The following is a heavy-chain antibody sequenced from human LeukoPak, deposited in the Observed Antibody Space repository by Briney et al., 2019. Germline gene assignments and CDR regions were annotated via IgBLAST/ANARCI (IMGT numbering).Heavy chain of an antibody. CDR1: GYTFTSYG. CDR3: ARDRGGSSSWYYYGMDV. J-gene: IGHJ6*02. Sequence: SVKVSCKASGYTFTSYGISWMRQAPGQGLEWMGGIIPIFGTANYAQKFQGRVTITADESTSTAYMELSSLRSDDTAVYYCARDRGGSSSWYYYGMDVWGQGTTVTVSS. V-gene: IGHV1-69*13. D-gene: IGHD6-13*01. CDR2: IIPIFGTA.